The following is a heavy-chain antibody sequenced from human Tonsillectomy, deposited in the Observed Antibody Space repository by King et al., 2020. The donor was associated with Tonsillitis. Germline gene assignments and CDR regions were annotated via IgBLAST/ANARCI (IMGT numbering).Heavy chain of an antibody. D-gene: IGHD3-16*01. CDR1: GGTFSSYA. V-gene: IGHV1-69*09. Sequence: QLVQSGAEVKKPGSSVKVSCKASGGTFSSYAISWVRQAPGQGLEWVGRIVPILGIANYAQKFQGRVTITADKSTSTAYMELSSLRSEDPAVYYCARDGYDLSFDYWGQGPLVPVSS. J-gene: IGHJ4*02. CDR2: IVPILGIA. CDR3: ARDGYDLSFDY.